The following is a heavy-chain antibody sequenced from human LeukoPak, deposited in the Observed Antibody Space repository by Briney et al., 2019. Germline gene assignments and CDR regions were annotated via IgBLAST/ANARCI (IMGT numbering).Heavy chain of an antibody. J-gene: IGHJ4*02. D-gene: IGHD6-13*01. CDR1: GFTFSSYA. CDR3: ARGKPDSSSWYFDY. Sequence: GGSLRLSCAASGFTFSSYAMHWVRQAPGKGLEWVAVTSYDGSNKYYADSVKGRFTISRDNSKNTLYLQMNSLRAEDTAVYYCARGKPDSSSWYFDYWGQETLVTVSS. V-gene: IGHV3-30-3*01. CDR2: TSYDGSNK.